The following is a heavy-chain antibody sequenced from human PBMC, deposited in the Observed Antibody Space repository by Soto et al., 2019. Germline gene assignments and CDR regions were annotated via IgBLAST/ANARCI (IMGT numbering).Heavy chain of an antibody. CDR2: MSPNSGET. CDR3: ARAPHPSYFYYGMDV. J-gene: IGHJ6*02. V-gene: IGHV1-8*01. CDR1: GYTFTSYD. Sequence: QVQLVQSGAEVKKPGASVKVSCKASGYTFTSYDINWVRQATGQGLEWMGWMSPNSGETGYAQKFQGRVTMTRNTSISTAYMELSSLRSEDTAVCYCARAPHPSYFYYGMDVWGQGTTVTVSS.